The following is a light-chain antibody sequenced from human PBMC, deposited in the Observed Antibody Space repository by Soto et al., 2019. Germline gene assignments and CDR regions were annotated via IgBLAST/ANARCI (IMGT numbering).Light chain of an antibody. CDR1: QSVSSNH. CDR2: GGS. Sequence: DTVLTQSPGTLSLSPGERATLNCRASQSVSSNHLAWYQQKPGQAPRLLIYGGSSRATGIPVRFSGSGSETDFTLTITRLEPEDFAIYYCQQYSSSRTFGQGTKVDIK. CDR3: QQYSSSRT. V-gene: IGKV3-20*01. J-gene: IGKJ1*01.